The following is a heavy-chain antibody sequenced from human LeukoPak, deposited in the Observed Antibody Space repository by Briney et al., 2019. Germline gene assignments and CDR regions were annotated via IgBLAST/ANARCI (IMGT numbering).Heavy chain of an antibody. D-gene: IGHD5-18*01. Sequence: AGTMRVSCVASRIIFSSYAMHKLDQAPDKELKGMAVISYDGSNKYYADSVKGRFTISRDNSKNTLYLQMNSLRAEDTAVYYCARDSGYSYGSDYWGQGTLVTVSS. CDR1: RIIFSSYA. J-gene: IGHJ4*02. CDR2: ISYDGSNK. CDR3: ARDSGYSYGSDY. V-gene: IGHV3-30*04.